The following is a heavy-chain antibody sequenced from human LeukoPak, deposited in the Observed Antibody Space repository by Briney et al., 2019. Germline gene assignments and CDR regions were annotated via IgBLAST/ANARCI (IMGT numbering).Heavy chain of an antibody. Sequence: PGGSLRLSCVASGFTFNTYAMTWVRQAPGKGLEWVSTISGNGGTTYYADSVKGRFTISRDNSKNTVHLQMNSLRAEDTAVYYCAKDRYSYGKFDYWGQGTLVTVSS. CDR3: AKDRYSYGKFDY. J-gene: IGHJ4*02. CDR2: ISGNGGTT. CDR1: GFTFNTYA. D-gene: IGHD5-18*01. V-gene: IGHV3-23*01.